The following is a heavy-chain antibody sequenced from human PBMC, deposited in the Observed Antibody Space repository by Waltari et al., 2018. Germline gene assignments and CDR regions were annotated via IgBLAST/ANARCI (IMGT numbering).Heavy chain of an antibody. Sequence: QVQLQESGPGLVKPSQTLSLTCTVSGGSISSGSYYWSWIRQPAGKGLEWIGRIYTSGSTNYNPSLEGRVTRSVDTSKNQFSLKLSSVTAADTAVYYCAREGVAAAGSGYYYYGMDVWGQGTTVTVSS. J-gene: IGHJ6*02. D-gene: IGHD6-13*01. V-gene: IGHV4-61*02. CDR2: IYTSGST. CDR3: AREGVAAAGSGYYYYGMDV. CDR1: GGSISSGSYY.